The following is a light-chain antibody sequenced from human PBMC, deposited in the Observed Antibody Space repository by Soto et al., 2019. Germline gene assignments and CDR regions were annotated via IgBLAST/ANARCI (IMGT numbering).Light chain of an antibody. CDR1: SSDVGGYNY. Sequence: QSALTQPASVSGSPGQSITISCTGSSSDVGGYNYVSWYQQFPGKAPKLIIYEVSNRPSGVSNRFSGSKSGNTASLTISGLQAEDEDDYYCSSYTSSSTPYVFGTGTKLTVL. CDR2: EVS. CDR3: SSYTSSSTPYV. V-gene: IGLV2-14*01. J-gene: IGLJ1*01.